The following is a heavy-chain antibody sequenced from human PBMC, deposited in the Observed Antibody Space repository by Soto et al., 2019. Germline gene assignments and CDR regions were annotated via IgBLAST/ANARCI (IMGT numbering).Heavy chain of an antibody. D-gene: IGHD3-3*01. CDR2: MNPNSGNT. J-gene: IGHJ6*03. CDR3: ARGLPNDFWSAHYYYYYMDV. Sequence: WASVKVSCKASGYTFTSYDINWVRQATGQGLEWMGWMNPNSGNTGYAQKFQGRVTMTRNTSISTAYMELSSLRSEDTAVYYCARGLPNDFWSAHYYYYYMDVWGKGTTVTVSS. V-gene: IGHV1-8*01. CDR1: GYTFTSYD.